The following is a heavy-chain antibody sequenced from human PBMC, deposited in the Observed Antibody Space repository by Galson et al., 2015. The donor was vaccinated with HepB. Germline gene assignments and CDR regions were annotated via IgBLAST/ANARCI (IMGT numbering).Heavy chain of an antibody. CDR2: VSGGGAYT. CDR3: AKAVGGQYYGSGSYSDY. Sequence: SLRLSCAASGFTFNKHAMSWVRQAPGKGLEWVAVVSGGGAYTFYADSVKGRFTISRDNWKNTLYLQMKGLRADDTALYYCAKAVGGQYYGSGSYSDYWGQGTLVTASP. J-gene: IGHJ4*02. V-gene: IGHV3-23*01. CDR1: GFTFNKHA. D-gene: IGHD3-10*01.